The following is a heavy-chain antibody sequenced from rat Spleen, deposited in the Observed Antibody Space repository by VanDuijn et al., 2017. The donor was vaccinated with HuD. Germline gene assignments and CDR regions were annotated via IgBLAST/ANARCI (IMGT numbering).Heavy chain of an antibody. D-gene: IGHD1-2*01. CDR1: GFTFNNYW. CDR3: ARQGVYYYSSYIDY. V-gene: IGHV5-31*01. J-gene: IGHJ2*01. Sequence: EVQLVESGGGLVQPGRSLKLSCVASGFTFNNYWMTWIRQAPGRGLEWVATIIYDGSSTYYRDSVKGRFTISRDNAKSTLYLQMDSLRSEDTATYYCARQGVYYYSSYIDYWGQGVMVTVSS. CDR2: IIYDGSST.